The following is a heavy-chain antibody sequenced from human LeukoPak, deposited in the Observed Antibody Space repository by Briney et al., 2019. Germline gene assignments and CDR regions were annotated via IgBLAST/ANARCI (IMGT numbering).Heavy chain of an antibody. CDR3: AKSGGNGIAAPLGAFDI. D-gene: IGHD6-6*01. CDR1: GFTFSSYG. V-gene: IGHV3-30*18. Sequence: PGGSLRLSCAASGFTFSSYGMHWVRQAPGKGLEWVAVISYDGSNKYYADSVKGRFTISRDNSKNTLYLQMNSLRAEDTAVYYCAKSGGNGIAAPLGAFDIWGQGTMVTVSS. CDR2: ISYDGSNK. J-gene: IGHJ3*02.